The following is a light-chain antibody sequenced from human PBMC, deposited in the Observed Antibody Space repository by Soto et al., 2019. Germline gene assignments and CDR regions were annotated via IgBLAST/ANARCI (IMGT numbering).Light chain of an antibody. J-gene: IGLJ2*01. Sequence: QSALTQPASVSGSPGQSITISCTGTSSDVNDYNYVSWYQQYPGKAPKLVIYEVTHRPSGVSSRFSGSKSGITASLTISGLQAEDEAYYYCSSYTSRTTLGFGGGTKLTAL. CDR1: SSDVNDYNY. CDR2: EVT. V-gene: IGLV2-14*01. CDR3: SSYTSRTTLG.